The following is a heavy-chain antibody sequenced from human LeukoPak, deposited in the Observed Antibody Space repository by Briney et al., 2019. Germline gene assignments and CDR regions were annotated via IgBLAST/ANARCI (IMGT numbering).Heavy chain of an antibody. CDR2: ISAYNGNT. D-gene: IGHD3-9*01. V-gene: IGHV1-18*01. Sequence: ASVKVSCKASGYTFTSYGMSWVRQAPGQGLEWMGWISAYNGNTNYAQKLQGRVTMTTDTSTSTAYMELRSLRSDDTAVYYCARVGISYYDILTGYQIGWFDPWGQGTLVTVSS. CDR1: GYTFTSYG. J-gene: IGHJ5*02. CDR3: ARVGISYYDILTGYQIGWFDP.